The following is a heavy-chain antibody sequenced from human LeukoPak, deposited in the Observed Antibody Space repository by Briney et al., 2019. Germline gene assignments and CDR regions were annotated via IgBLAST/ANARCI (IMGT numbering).Heavy chain of an antibody. Sequence: GWSLRLSCAASGFSFDDYAMHWVRQAPGKGLEWVSGISWDSGSIGYADSVKGRFTISRDNAKNSLYLQMNSLRAEDTALYYCAKDRSGSWGYWGQGTLVTVSS. J-gene: IGHJ4*02. CDR3: AKDRSGSWGY. CDR2: ISWDSGSI. CDR1: GFSFDDYA. D-gene: IGHD1-26*01. V-gene: IGHV3-9*01.